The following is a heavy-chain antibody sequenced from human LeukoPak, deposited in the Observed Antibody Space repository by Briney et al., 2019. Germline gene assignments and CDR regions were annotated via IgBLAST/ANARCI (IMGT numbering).Heavy chain of an antibody. CDR2: IIPIFGTA. Sequence: AASVKVSCKASGGTFSSYAISWVRQAPGQGLEWMGRIIPIFGTANYAQKFQGRVTITTDESTSTAYMELSSLRSEDTAVYYCARDRSLRFLEWNSPNWFDPWGQGTLVTVSS. CDR1: GGTFSSYA. V-gene: IGHV1-69*05. J-gene: IGHJ5*02. D-gene: IGHD3-3*01. CDR3: ARDRSLRFLEWNSPNWFDP.